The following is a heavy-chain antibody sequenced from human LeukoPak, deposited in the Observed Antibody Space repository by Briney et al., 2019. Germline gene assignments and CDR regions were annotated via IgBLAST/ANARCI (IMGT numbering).Heavy chain of an antibody. D-gene: IGHD1-26*01. CDR1: GGSISSSSYY. Sequence: SETLSLTCIVSGGSISSSSYYWGWIRQPPGKGLEWIGSIYYSGSTYYNPSLKSRVTISVDTSKNQFSLKLSSVTAADTAVYYCARDLGGSYPTYDYWGQGTLVTVSS. CDR2: IYYSGST. J-gene: IGHJ4*02. V-gene: IGHV4-39*07. CDR3: ARDLGGSYPTYDY.